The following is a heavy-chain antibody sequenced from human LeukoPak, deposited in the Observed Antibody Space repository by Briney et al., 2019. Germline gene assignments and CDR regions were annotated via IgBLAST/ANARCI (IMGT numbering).Heavy chain of an antibody. CDR2: IYGGDSDI. D-gene: IGHD3-22*01. CDR1: GYSFTSYW. V-gene: IGHV5-51*01. CDR3: ARLSGYYDSSDY. Sequence: GESLKISCKGSGYSFTSYWIGWVRQMPGKGLEWMGIIYGGDSDIRYSPSFEGQVTMSADKSISTAYLQWSSLKASDTAMYYCARLSGYYDSSDYWGQGTLVTVSS. J-gene: IGHJ4*02.